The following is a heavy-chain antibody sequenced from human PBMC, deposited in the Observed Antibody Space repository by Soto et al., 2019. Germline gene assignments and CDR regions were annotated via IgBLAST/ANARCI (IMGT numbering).Heavy chain of an antibody. V-gene: IGHV4-39*01. Sequence: SETLSLTCTVSGGSISSSSYYWGWIRQPPGKGLEWIGSIYYSGSTYYNPSLKSRVTISVDTSKNQFSLKLSSVTAADTAVYYCATTIYGDYVDDYWGQGTLVTVSS. CDR3: ATTIYGDYVDDY. CDR1: GGSISSSSYY. D-gene: IGHD4-17*01. J-gene: IGHJ4*02. CDR2: IYYSGST.